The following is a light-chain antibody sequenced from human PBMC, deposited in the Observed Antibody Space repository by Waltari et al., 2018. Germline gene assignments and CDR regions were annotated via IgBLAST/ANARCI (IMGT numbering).Light chain of an antibody. CDR2: EGT. CDR1: QSIGSW. J-gene: IGKJ3*01. Sequence: DIQMTQSPSPLSASVGDRVTITCRASQSIGSWLVWYQQTPGKAPKLLIDEGTRLESGVPSRVSASGSGTEFTLTISSLQPDDFATYYCQRYNSYPITFGPGTKVDI. CDR3: QRYNSYPIT. V-gene: IGKV1-5*03.